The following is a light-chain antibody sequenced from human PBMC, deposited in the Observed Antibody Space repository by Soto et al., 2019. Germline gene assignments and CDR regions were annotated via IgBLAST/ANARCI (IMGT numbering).Light chain of an antibody. CDR2: VNN. Sequence: QSVLTQPPSGSGTPGQRGTPSWSGKNRNIGDHTVTWYQLLPGTAPKVLVYVNNKRPSGVPDRFSGSKSGTSASLAISGLQSEDEADYYCAAWDGNLEGHVFGTGTKVTVL. J-gene: IGLJ1*01. V-gene: IGLV1-44*01. CDR3: AAWDGNLEGHV. CDR1: NRNIGDHT.